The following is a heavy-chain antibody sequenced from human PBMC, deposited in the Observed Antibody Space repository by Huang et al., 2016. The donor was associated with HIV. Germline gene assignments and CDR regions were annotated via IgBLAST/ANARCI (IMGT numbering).Heavy chain of an antibody. D-gene: IGHD2-2*01. CDR3: ASGEYGKNAYDI. CDR2: FYYSGEA. J-gene: IGHJ3*02. Sequence: QLHLQQSGPGLVRPSETLSLICTVSGGSITSSNNYWGWIRQTPGKGLEWIGNFYYSGEAYYTPSLKNRVSISIDTSKSQFSLRLSSVIATDTAVYYCASGEYGKNAYDIWGQGTVVTVSA. CDR1: GGSITSSNNY. V-gene: IGHV4-39*01.